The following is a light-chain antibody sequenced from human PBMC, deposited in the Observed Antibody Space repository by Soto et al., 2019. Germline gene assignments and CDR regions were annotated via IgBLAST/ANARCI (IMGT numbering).Light chain of an antibody. Sequence: QTVVTQPPSASGAPGQRVTISCSGSSSNIERNALNWYQQLPGTAPKLLIYSYNQRPSGVPDRFSGSKSGTSASLAISGLQSEDEADYYCAAWDDGLNGYVFGTATKVTVL. CDR1: SSNIERNA. J-gene: IGLJ1*01. V-gene: IGLV1-44*01. CDR3: AAWDDGLNGYV. CDR2: SYN.